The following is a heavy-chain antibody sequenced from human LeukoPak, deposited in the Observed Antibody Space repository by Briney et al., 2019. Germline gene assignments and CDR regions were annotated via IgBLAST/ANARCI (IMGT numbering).Heavy chain of an antibody. CDR3: ATRRDGYNSNYYYYGMDV. CDR2: IIPILGIA. J-gene: IGHJ6*02. V-gene: IGHV1-69*04. D-gene: IGHD5-24*01. CDR1: GGTFSSYA. Sequence: SVKVSCKASGGTFSSYATSWVRHAPGQGLEWMGRIIPILGIANYAQKFQGRVTITADKSTSTAYMELSSLRSEDTAVYYCATRRDGYNSNYYYYGMDVWGQGTTVAVSS.